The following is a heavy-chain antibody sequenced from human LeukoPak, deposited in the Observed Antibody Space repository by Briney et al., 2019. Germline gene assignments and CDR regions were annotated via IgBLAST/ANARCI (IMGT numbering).Heavy chain of an antibody. D-gene: IGHD3-22*01. CDR1: GFTFSSYA. CDR2: ISGSGGST. Sequence: GGSLRLPCAASGFTFSSYAMSWVRQAPGKGLEWVSAISGSGGSTYYADSVKGRFTISRDNSKNTLYLQMNSLRAEDTAVYYCAKDPSYYYDSSGYSFDYWGQGTLVTVPS. J-gene: IGHJ4*02. CDR3: AKDPSYYYDSSGYSFDY. V-gene: IGHV3-23*01.